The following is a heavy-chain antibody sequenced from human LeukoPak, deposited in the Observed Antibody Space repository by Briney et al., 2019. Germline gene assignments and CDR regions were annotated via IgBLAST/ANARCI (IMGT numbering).Heavy chain of an antibody. V-gene: IGHV3-30*02. J-gene: IGHJ6*03. CDR3: AKDPKHLYYDFWSGSYYYYYYMDV. CDR1: GFTFSSYG. Sequence: GWSLRLSCAASGFTFSSYGMHWVRQAPGKGLEWVAFIRYDGSNKYYADSVKGRFTISRDNSKNTLYLQMNSLRAEDTAVYYCAKDPKHLYYDFWSGSYYYYYYMDVWGKGTTVTVSS. CDR2: IRYDGSNK. D-gene: IGHD3-3*01.